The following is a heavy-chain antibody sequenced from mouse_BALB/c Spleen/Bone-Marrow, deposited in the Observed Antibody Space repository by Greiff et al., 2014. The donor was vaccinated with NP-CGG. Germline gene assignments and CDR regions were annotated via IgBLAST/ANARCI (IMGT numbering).Heavy chain of an antibody. D-gene: IGHD1-1*01. J-gene: IGHJ2*01. CDR1: GYSITSGYY. CDR3: ARGDYGSNYDDY. V-gene: IGHV3-6*02. CDR2: ISYDGTN. Sequence: VQLKESGPGLVKPSQSLSLTCSVTGYSITSGYYWNWIRQFPGNKLEWMGYISYDGTNDYNPSLKNRISITRDTSKNQFFLKLNSVTTEDTATYYCARGDYGSNYDDYWGQGTTLTVSS.